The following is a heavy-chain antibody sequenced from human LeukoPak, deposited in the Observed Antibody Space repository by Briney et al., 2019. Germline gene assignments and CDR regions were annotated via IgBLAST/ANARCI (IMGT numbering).Heavy chain of an antibody. CDR2: IKEDGNEK. CDR1: GFTFSSYW. J-gene: IGHJ4*02. V-gene: IGHV3-7*01. Sequence: GGSLRLSCAASGFTFSSYWMSWVRQAPGKGLEWVADIKEDGNEKYYVDSVKGRFTISRDNAKNSLYLQMNSLRAEDTAVYYCALNPDYYGSGSFDYWGQGTLVTVFS. CDR3: ALNPDYYGSGSFDY. D-gene: IGHD3-10*01.